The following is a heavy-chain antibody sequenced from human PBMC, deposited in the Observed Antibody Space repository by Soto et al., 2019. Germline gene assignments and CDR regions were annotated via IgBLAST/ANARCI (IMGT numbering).Heavy chain of an antibody. V-gene: IGHV3-30*18. CDR1: GFTFSSYG. CDR2: ISYDGSNK. Sequence: GGSLRLSCAASGFTFSSYGMHWVRQAPGKGLEWVAVISYDGSNKYYADSVKGRFTISRDNSKNTLYLQMNSLRAEDTAVYYCAKKSYSSGWLDYWGQGTLVTVSS. CDR3: AKKSYSSGWLDY. J-gene: IGHJ4*02. D-gene: IGHD6-19*01.